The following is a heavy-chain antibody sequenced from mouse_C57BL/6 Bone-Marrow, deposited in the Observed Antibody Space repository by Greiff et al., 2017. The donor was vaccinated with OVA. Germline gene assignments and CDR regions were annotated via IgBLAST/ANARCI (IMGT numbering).Heavy chain of an antibody. Sequence: EVKLVESGGGLVQPGGSLSLSCAASGFTFTDYYMSWVRQPPGKALEWLGFIRNKANGYTTEYSASVKGRFTISRDNSQSILYLQMNALRAEDSATYYCARYLRDYPRYWYFDVWGTGTTVTVSS. CDR2: IRNKANGYTT. V-gene: IGHV7-3*01. CDR1: GFTFTDYY. D-gene: IGHD2-4*01. CDR3: ARYLRDYPRYWYFDV. J-gene: IGHJ1*03.